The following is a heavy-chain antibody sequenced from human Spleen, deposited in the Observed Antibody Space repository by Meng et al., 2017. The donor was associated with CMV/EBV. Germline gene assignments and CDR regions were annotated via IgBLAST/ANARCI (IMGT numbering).Heavy chain of an antibody. D-gene: IGHD3-3*01. V-gene: IGHV1-18*01. CDR2: ISAYNGNT. CDR3: ARDGAFWSGPHDLYGMNV. Sequence: ASVKVSCKASGYTFTSYGISWVRQAPGQGLEWMGWISAYNGNTNYAQKLQGRVTMTTDTSTSTAYMERRSLRSDDTAVYYCARDGAFWSGPHDLYGMNVWGQGTTVTVSS. J-gene: IGHJ6*02. CDR1: GYTFTSYG.